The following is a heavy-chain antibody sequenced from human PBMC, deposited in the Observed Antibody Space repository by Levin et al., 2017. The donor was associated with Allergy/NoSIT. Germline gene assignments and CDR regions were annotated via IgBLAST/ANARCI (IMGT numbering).Heavy chain of an antibody. CDR1: GITFRNAW. CDR3: TTLGYGGYDSILFFDS. D-gene: IGHD5-12*01. J-gene: IGHJ4*02. V-gene: IGHV3-15*01. CDR2: IKSKTDGGTT. Sequence: GGSLRLSCAASGITFRNAWMSWVRQAPGKGLEWVGRIKSKTDGGTTDYAAPVQGRFTISSDDSTNTLYLQMNSLKTEDTAVYYGTTLGYGGYDSILFFDSWAQGTLVTVSS.